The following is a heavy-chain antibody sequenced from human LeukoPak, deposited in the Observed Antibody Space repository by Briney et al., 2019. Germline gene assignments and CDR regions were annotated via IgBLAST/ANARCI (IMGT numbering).Heavy chain of an antibody. J-gene: IGHJ4*02. D-gene: IGHD1-1*01. Sequence: PSETLSLTCTVSGGSISSSSYYWGWIRQPPGKGLEWIGSIYYSGSTYYNPSLKSRVTISVDTSKNQFSLKLSSVTAADTAVYYCARATTTPYAHLSDYWGQGTLVTVSS. CDR1: GGSISSSSYY. CDR2: IYYSGST. V-gene: IGHV4-39*07. CDR3: ARATTTPYAHLSDY.